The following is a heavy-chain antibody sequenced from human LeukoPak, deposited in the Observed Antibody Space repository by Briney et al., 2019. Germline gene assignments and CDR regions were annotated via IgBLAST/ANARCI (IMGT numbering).Heavy chain of an antibody. CDR1: GGSISSYY. D-gene: IGHD6-19*01. J-gene: IGHJ4*02. Sequence: SETLSLTCTVSGGSISSYYWSWIRQPPGKGLEWIGYIYYSGSTNYNPSLKSRVTISVDTSKNQFSLKLSSVTAADTAVYYCARQSVYSSGWRRGYYFDYWGQGTLVTVSS. CDR3: ARQSVYSSGWRRGYYFDY. V-gene: IGHV4-59*08. CDR2: IYYSGST.